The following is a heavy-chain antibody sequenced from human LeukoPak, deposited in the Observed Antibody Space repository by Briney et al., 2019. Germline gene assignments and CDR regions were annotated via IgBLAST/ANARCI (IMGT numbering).Heavy chain of an antibody. J-gene: IGHJ2*01. CDR1: GFTFGNFG. CDR3: ARELVSSGTGYFDL. CDR2: ITGSTTWT. V-gene: IGHV3-23*01. Sequence: GGSLRLSCEASGFTFGNFGMTWVRQAPGKGLQWVSGITGSTTWTYYAASVKGRFTVSRDNSQSTLHLQMNSLRADDTAVYYCARELVSSGTGYFDLWGRGTLVTVSS. D-gene: IGHD3-10*02.